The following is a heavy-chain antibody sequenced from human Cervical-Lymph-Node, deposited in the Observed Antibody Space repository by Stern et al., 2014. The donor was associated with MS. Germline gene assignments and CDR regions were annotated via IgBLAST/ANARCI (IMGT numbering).Heavy chain of an antibody. V-gene: IGHV1-69*06. CDR2: ITPILATA. J-gene: IGHJ4*02. Sequence: VPLVESGAEMKKPGSSLKVSCKASGGTFGTYGITWVRQAPGPGIELSGCITPILATASYAQQFQGRVTMTADKSASTAYMELSSLTSEDTAIYYCARDYSALDSWGQGTLVTVSS. CDR1: GGTFGTYG. CDR3: ARDYSALDS. D-gene: IGHD2-15*01.